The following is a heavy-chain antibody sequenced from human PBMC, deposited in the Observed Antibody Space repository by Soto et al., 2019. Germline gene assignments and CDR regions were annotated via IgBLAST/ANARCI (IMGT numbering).Heavy chain of an antibody. Sequence: QVTLKESGPVLVNPTETLTLTCTVSGFSLSNARMGVSWIRQPPGKALEWLAHIFSNDEKSYSTSLKTRLTISKDTSKSQVVLTMTNVDPVDTATYYCVRSMSSSWFTEFDYWGQGTLVTVSS. V-gene: IGHV2-26*01. CDR2: IFSNDEK. J-gene: IGHJ4*02. CDR3: VRSMSSSWFTEFDY. CDR1: GFSLSNARMG. D-gene: IGHD6-13*01.